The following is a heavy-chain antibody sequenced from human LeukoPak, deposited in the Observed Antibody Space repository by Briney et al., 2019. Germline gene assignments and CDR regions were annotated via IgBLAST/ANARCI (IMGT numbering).Heavy chain of an antibody. V-gene: IGHV4-30-4*01. Sequence: SENMSLTCTVSGGSISSGDYYWSWLRQPPGKGLEWIAYIYYSGSTHYNPSLETRVTISVDTSKNKLSLKLSSVTAADAAVDYGARVPPLWFGESRFDYWGQGTLVTVSS. CDR3: ARVPPLWFGESRFDY. CDR1: GGSISSGDYY. J-gene: IGHJ4*02. D-gene: IGHD3-10*01. CDR2: IYYSGST.